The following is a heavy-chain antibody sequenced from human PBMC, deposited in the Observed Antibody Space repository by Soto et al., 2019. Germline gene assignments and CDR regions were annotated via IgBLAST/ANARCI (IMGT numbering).Heavy chain of an antibody. D-gene: IGHD4-17*01. Sequence: SETLSLTCTVSGGTVSSGNYFWSWIRQPPGKGLEWIGYVHSSGSTNYNPSLKSRVTISVDTSRNQFSLKLTSVTAGDTAVYYCAILTKPTAVTSAFRGGYGLDVWGQGTTVTVSS. CDR3: AILTKPTAVTSAFRGGYGLDV. CDR2: VHSSGST. J-gene: IGHJ6*02. V-gene: IGHV4-61*01. CDR1: GGTVSSGNYF.